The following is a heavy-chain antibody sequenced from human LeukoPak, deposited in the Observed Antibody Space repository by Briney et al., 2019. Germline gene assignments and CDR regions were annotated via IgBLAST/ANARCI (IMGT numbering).Heavy chain of an antibody. D-gene: IGHD4-17*01. CDR2: ISGSGGGT. CDR1: GFTFSSYA. Sequence: GGSLRLSCAASGFTFSSYAMSWVRQAPGKGLEWVSAISGSGGGTYYADSVKGRFTISRDNSKNTLYLQMNRPRAADTAVYYCAKDLGNYGDNWFDVWGQGTLVTVSS. J-gene: IGHJ5*02. CDR3: AKDLGNYGDNWFDV. V-gene: IGHV3-23*01.